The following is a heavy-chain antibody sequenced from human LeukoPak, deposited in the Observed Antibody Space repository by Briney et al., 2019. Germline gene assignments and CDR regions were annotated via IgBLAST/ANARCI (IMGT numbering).Heavy chain of an antibody. Sequence: GGSLRLSCAASGFTFSSYGMHWVRQAPGKGPEWVASISSNVNNINCADSVKGRFTISRDNSKNTLYLQVNSLRAEDTAVYYCSSPYHGIPTLGTVYWGQGTLVSVSS. D-gene: IGHD5-18*01. J-gene: IGHJ4*02. CDR2: ISSNVNNI. V-gene: IGHV3-30*03. CDR1: GFTFSSYG. CDR3: SSPYHGIPTLGTVY.